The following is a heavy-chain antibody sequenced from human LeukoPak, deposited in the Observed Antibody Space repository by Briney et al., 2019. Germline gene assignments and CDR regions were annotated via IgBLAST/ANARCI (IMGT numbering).Heavy chain of an antibody. Sequence: GRSLRLSCAASGFTFSSYGMHWVRQAPGMGLEWVAAISNDGSNKYYADSVKGRFTISRDNSKNTLYLQMNSLRAEDTAVYYCARDIFPQWLEWSYYYYYGMDVWGQGTTVTVSS. CDR1: GFTFSSYG. CDR3: ARDIFPQWLEWSYYYYYGMDV. J-gene: IGHJ6*02. D-gene: IGHD6-19*01. CDR2: ISNDGSNK. V-gene: IGHV3-30*03.